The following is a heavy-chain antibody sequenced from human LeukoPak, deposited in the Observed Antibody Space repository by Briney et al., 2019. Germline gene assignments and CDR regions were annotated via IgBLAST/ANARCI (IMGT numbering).Heavy chain of an antibody. V-gene: IGHV3-48*01. Sequence: SGGSLRLSCAASEFTFSSYSMNWVRQAPGKGLEWVSHIRYTSETFYADSVEGRFTISRDHARNSLYLQMNNLRGEDTAIYYCARDAGNSGYGCDLWGQGTLVTVSS. CDR1: EFTFSSYS. CDR3: ARDAGNSGYGCDL. CDR2: IRYTSET. D-gene: IGHD5-12*01. J-gene: IGHJ5*02.